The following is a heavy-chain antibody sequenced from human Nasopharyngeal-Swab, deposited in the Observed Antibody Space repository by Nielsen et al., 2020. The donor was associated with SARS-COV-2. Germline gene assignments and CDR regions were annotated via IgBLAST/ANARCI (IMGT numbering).Heavy chain of an antibody. J-gene: IGHJ6*02. CDR3: ARGGLSLGYSYDYYYYGMDV. Sequence: SETLSLTCTVSGGSISSYYWSWIRQPPGKGLEWIGYIYYSGSTNYNPSPKSRVTISVDTSKNQFSLKLSSVTAADTAVYYCARGGLSLGYSYDYYYYGMDVWGQGTTVTVSS. CDR1: GGSISSYY. V-gene: IGHV4-59*01. CDR2: IYYSGST. D-gene: IGHD5-18*01.